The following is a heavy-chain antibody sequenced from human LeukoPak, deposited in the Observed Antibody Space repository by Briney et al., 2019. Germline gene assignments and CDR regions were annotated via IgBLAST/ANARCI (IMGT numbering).Heavy chain of an antibody. CDR1: GFTFDDFS. J-gene: IGHJ4*02. Sequence: PGGSLRLSCAASGFTFDDFSMHWVRQAPGKGLEWVSSINWNSGNLGYADSVRGRFTISRDNAKNSLYLQMNSPRAEDTAFYYCAKGVYYDTSGSPDYWGQGTRVTVSS. V-gene: IGHV3-9*01. CDR3: AKGVYYDTSGSPDY. D-gene: IGHD3-22*01. CDR2: INWNSGNL.